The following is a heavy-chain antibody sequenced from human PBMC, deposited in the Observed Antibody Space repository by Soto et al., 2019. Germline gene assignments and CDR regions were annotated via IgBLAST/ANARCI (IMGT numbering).Heavy chain of an antibody. V-gene: IGHV4-30-4*01. Sequence: SETLSLTCAVSGGSISSSNYWSWIRQPPGKGLEWIGYIYYSGSTYYNPSLKSRVTISVDTSKNQFSLKLSSVTAADTAVYYCARYGDYFDYWGQGTLVTVSS. D-gene: IGHD4-17*01. J-gene: IGHJ4*02. CDR3: ARYGDYFDY. CDR1: GGSISSSNY. CDR2: IYYSGST.